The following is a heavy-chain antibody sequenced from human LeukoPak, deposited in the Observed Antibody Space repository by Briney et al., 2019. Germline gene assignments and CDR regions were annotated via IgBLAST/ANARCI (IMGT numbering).Heavy chain of an antibody. CDR3: AKGVGSTLDS. J-gene: IGHJ4*02. CDR2: ISGSGVNT. D-gene: IGHD3-10*01. V-gene: IGHV3-23*01. Sequence: PGGSLRLSCAASGFTFSSYALTWVRQAPGKGLEWVAGISGSGVNTDYADSVKGRFTISRDNSKNTVYFQMNSLRADETGVYYCAKGVGSTLDSWGQGTLVTVSS. CDR1: GFTFSSYA.